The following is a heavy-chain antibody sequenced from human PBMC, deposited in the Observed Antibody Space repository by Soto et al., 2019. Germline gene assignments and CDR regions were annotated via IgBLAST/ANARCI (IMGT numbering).Heavy chain of an antibody. Sequence: ASVKVSFKASGYTFTSYYMHWVRQAPGQGLEWMGIINPSGGSTSYAQKFQGRVTMTRDTSTSTVYMELSSLRSEDTAVYYCAREGIAVAGWTDYYGMDVWGQGTTVTVSS. CDR2: INPSGGST. V-gene: IGHV1-46*01. D-gene: IGHD6-19*01. CDR3: AREGIAVAGWTDYYGMDV. CDR1: GYTFTSYY. J-gene: IGHJ6*02.